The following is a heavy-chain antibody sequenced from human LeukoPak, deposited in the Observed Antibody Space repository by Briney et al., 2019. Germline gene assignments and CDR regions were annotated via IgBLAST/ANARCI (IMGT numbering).Heavy chain of an antibody. CDR3: AKSKDGNIAASFDP. J-gene: IGHJ5*02. V-gene: IGHV3-23*01. CDR2: ISGSGGYT. D-gene: IGHD6-13*01. Sequence: QSGGSLRLSCAASGFTFRSYAMSWVRQAPGKGLEWVTTISGSGGYTLYADSVKGRFTISRDNSKNRLYLQMKSLRAEDTAVYYCAKSKDGNIAASFDPWGQGTLVTVSS. CDR1: GFTFRSYA.